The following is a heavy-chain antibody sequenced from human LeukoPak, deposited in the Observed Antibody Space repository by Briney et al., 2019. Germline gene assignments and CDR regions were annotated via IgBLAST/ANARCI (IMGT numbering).Heavy chain of an antibody. J-gene: IGHJ3*02. Sequence: PGGSLRLSCAASGFTFSSYWMSWVRQAPGKGLEWVAKIKQDGSEKYYVDSVKGRFTISRDNAKNSLYLQMNSLRAEDTAVYYCARTEMATEFDAFDIWGQGTMVTVSS. D-gene: IGHD5-24*01. CDR1: GFTFSSYW. V-gene: IGHV3-7*01. CDR2: IKQDGSEK. CDR3: ARTEMATEFDAFDI.